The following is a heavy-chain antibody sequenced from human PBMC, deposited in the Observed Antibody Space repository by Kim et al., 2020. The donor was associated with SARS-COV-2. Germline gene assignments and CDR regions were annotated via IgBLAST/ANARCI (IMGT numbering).Heavy chain of an antibody. CDR1: GFTFNSHV. V-gene: IGHV3-30*03. D-gene: IGHD1-26*01. CDR2: ISYEGSTQ. CDR3: ARNLVGDTDLGP. Sequence: GGSLRLSCAASGFTFNSHVMHWVRQAPVKGLEWVALISYEGSTQKYTDSVKGRFTVSRDNSKNTLFLQMNSLRPEDTAVYYCARNLVGDTDLGPWGQGTLVTVSS. J-gene: IGHJ5*02.